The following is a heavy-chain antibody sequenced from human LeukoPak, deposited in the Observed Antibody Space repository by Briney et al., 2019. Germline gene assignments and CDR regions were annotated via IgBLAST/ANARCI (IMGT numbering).Heavy chain of an antibody. J-gene: IGHJ6*02. CDR1: GGSTSSYY. CDR2: IYYSGST. Sequence: PSETLSLTCTVSGGSTSSYYWSWIRQPPGKGLEWIGYIYYSGSTNYNPSLKSRVTISVDTSKNQFSLKLSSVTAADTAVYYCARDSYSSSWHYYYYGMDVWGQGTTVTVSS. V-gene: IGHV4-59*01. CDR3: ARDSYSSSWHYYYYGMDV. D-gene: IGHD6-13*01.